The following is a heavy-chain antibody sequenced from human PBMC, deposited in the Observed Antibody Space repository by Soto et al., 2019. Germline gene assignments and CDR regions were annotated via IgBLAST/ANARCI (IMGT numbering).Heavy chain of an antibody. CDR1: GFTFSEYA. CDR3: ARGAHSSSWYLVY. Sequence: QVQLEESGGGVVQPGRSLRLSCAASGFTFSEYAMHWVRQAPGKGPEWVALISFDGNNKYYAHSVKGRFTISGDNSKNTLYLEMNSLRGEDTAMYYCARGAHSSSWYLVYWGEGTLVTVSS. V-gene: IGHV3-30-3*01. J-gene: IGHJ4*02. D-gene: IGHD6-13*01. CDR2: ISFDGNNK.